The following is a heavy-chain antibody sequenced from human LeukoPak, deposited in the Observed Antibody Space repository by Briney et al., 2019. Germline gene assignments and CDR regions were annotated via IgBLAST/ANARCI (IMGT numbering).Heavy chain of an antibody. J-gene: IGHJ4*02. V-gene: IGHV3-30*02. CDR1: GFTFSSYG. D-gene: IGHD5-24*01. Sequence: GGSLRLSCAASGFTFSSYGMHWVRQAPGKGLEWVAFIRYDGSNKYYADSVKGRFTISRDNSKNTLYLQMNSLRAEDTAVYYCAKAMGGPPGRDGYNLGYWGQGTLVTVSS. CDR2: IRYDGSNK. CDR3: AKAMGGPPGRDGYNLGY.